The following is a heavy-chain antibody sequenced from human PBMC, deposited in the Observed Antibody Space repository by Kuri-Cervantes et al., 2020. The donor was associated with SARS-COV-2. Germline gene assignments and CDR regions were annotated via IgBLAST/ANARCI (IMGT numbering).Heavy chain of an antibody. Sequence: SVKVSCKASGGTFSSYAISWVRQAPGQGLEWMGGIIPIFGTANYAQKFQGRVTITTDESTSTAYMELSSLKSEDTAVYYCASITGTTEWFDPWGQGTLVTVSS. CDR1: GGTFSSYA. V-gene: IGHV1-69*05. CDR2: IIPIFGTA. J-gene: IGHJ5*02. CDR3: ASITGTTEWFDP. D-gene: IGHD1-20*01.